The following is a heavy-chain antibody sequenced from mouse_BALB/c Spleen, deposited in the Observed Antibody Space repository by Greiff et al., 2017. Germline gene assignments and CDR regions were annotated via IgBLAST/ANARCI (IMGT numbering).Heavy chain of an antibody. CDR3: ARHGRLERGFAY. V-gene: IGHV5-12-1*01. Sequence: EVQGVESGGGLVKPGGSLKLSCAASGFAFSSYDMSWVRQTPEKRLEWVAYISSGGGSTYYPDTVKGRFTISRDNAKNTLYLQMSSLKSEDTAMYYCARHGRLERGFAYWGQGTLVTVSA. D-gene: IGHD1-2*01. J-gene: IGHJ3*01. CDR2: ISSGGGST. CDR1: GFAFSSYD.